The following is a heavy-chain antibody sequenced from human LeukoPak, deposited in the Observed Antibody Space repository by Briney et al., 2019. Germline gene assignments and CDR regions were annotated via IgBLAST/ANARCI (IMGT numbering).Heavy chain of an antibody. Sequence: PSETLSLTCTVSGGSVSSGSYYWSWIRQPPGKGLEWIGYIYYSGSTNYNPSLKSRVTISVDTSKNQFSLKLSSVIAADTAVYYCARSYGSGSYGWFDPWGQGTLVTVSS. CDR3: ARSYGSGSYGWFDP. CDR2: IYYSGST. D-gene: IGHD3-10*01. CDR1: GGSVSSGSYY. V-gene: IGHV4-61*01. J-gene: IGHJ5*02.